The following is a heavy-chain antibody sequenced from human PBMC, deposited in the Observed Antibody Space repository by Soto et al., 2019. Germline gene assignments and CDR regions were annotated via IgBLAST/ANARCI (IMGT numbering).Heavy chain of an antibody. CDR2: IIPIFGTA. J-gene: IGHJ6*02. CDR1: GGTFSSYA. CDR3: ARELGYYDSSGYYPRGYYYYYGMDV. V-gene: IGHV1-69*13. Sequence: ASVKVSCKASGGTFSSYAISWVRQAPGQGLEWMGGIIPIFGTANYAQKFQGRVTITADESTSTAYMELSSLRSEDTAVYYCARELGYYDSSGYYPRGYYYYYGMDVWGQGTTVTVSS. D-gene: IGHD3-22*01.